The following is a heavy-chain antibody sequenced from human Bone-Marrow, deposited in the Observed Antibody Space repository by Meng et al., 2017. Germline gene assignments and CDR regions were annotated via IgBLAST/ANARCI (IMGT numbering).Heavy chain of an antibody. D-gene: IGHD4-11*01. CDR3: ARGPTTMAHDFDY. J-gene: IGHJ4*02. V-gene: IGHV4-34*01. CDR1: GGSFSDYY. CDR2: INHSGST. Sequence: SETLSLTCVVSGGSFSDYYWGWIRQPPGKGLEWIGEINHSGSTNYNPSLESRATISVDTSQNNLSLKLSSVTAADSAVYYCARGPTTMAHDFDYWGQGTLVTVSS.